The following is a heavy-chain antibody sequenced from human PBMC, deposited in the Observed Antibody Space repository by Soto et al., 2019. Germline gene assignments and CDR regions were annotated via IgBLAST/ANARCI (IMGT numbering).Heavy chain of an antibody. J-gene: IGHJ1*01. CDR2: ISYDVSNK. CDR1: GFTFSSYG. V-gene: IGHV3-30*18. D-gene: IGHD1-26*01. CDR3: PNAQGSTDAEYFPH. Sequence: PGGSLSLSCAASGFTFSSYGMHWVRQAPGKGLEWVAVISYDVSNKYYADSVKGRFTISRDNSKNTLYLQMNSLRAEDTAVYYCPNAQGSTDAEYFPHWGQGTLVTVSS.